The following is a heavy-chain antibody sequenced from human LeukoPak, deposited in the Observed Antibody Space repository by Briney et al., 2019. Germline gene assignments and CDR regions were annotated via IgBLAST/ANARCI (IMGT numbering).Heavy chain of an antibody. D-gene: IGHD2-21*01. Sequence: GGSLRLSCAACGFTFSRYDIHWVRQTTGKGLKWVSAIGTAGDTYYPGSVKGQFTISRENAKNSLYLQMNSLRAGDTAVYYCARDLVVSHDAFDIWGQGTMVTVSS. CDR1: GFTFSRYD. V-gene: IGHV3-13*03. CDR2: IGTAGDT. J-gene: IGHJ3*02. CDR3: ARDLVVSHDAFDI.